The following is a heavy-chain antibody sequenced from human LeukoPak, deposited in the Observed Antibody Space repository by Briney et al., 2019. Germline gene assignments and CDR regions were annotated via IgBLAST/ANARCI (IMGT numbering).Heavy chain of an antibody. J-gene: IGHJ4*02. CDR2: ISYDGSNK. CDR1: GFTFSSYA. D-gene: IGHD3-10*01. V-gene: IGHV3-30*04. Sequence: GGSLRLSCAASGFTFSSYAMHWVRQAPGKGLEWVAVISYDGSNKYYADSVKSRFTISRDNPKNTLYLQMNSLRAEDTAVYYCARSPPDYYGSGRGSYFDYWGQGTLVTVSS. CDR3: ARSPPDYYGSGRGSYFDY.